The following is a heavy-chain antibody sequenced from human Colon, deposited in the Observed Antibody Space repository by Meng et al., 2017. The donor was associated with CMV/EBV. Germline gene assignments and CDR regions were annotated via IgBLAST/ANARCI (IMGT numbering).Heavy chain of an antibody. CDR1: AFTFSNYA. V-gene: IGHV3-23*01. CDR3: ATRASRSGSTPLNFFDY. J-gene: IGHJ4*02. CDR2: ISGNGGST. D-gene: IGHD3-3*01. Sequence: GGSLRLSCAASAFTFSNYAMSWVRQAPGKGLEWVSAISGNGGSTYYADSVKGRFTISRDNSKNTLYLQMNSLRAEDTAVYYCATRASRSGSTPLNFFDYWGQGTLVTVSS.